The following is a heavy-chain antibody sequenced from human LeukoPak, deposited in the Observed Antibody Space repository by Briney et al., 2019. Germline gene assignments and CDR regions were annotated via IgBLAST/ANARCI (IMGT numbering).Heavy chain of an antibody. V-gene: IGHV3-23*01. CDR1: GFTFSSYA. Sequence: GGSLRLSCAASGFTFSSYAMSWVRQAPGKGLEWVSAISGSGGSTYYADSVRGRFTISRDNSKNTLYLQMNSLRAEDTAVYYCAKDVGIAAAGTIDYWGQGTLVTVSS. J-gene: IGHJ4*02. D-gene: IGHD6-13*01. CDR2: ISGSGGST. CDR3: AKDVGIAAAGTIDY.